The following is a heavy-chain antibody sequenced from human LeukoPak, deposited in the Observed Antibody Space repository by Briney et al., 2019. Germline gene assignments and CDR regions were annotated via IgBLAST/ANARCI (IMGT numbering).Heavy chain of an antibody. J-gene: IGHJ3*02. CDR2: IIPILGTA. D-gene: IGHD5-18*01. CDR1: GGTFSSYA. V-gene: IGHV1-69*11. CDR3: ASGWYSYGLWAFDI. Sequence: ASVKVPFKASGGTFSSYAISWVRQAPGQGLEWMGRIIPILGTANYAQKFQGRVTITTDESTSTAYMELSSLRSEDTAVYYCASGWYSYGLWAFDIWGQGTMVTVSS.